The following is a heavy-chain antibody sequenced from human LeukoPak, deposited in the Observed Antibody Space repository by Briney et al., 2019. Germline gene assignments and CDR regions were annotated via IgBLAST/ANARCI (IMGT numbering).Heavy chain of an antibody. J-gene: IGHJ4*02. CDR1: GFTVSSTY. D-gene: IGHD3-3*01. CDR3: ARDALNWSDGKANFDS. CDR2: IYSGGST. V-gene: IGHV3-66*01. Sequence: PGGSLRLSCAASGFTVSSTYMSWVRQAPGKGLEWVSVIYSGGSTYYADSVKGRFTISRDNSKNTLYLQINSLRAEDTAVYYCARDALNWSDGKANFDSWGQGTLVTVSS.